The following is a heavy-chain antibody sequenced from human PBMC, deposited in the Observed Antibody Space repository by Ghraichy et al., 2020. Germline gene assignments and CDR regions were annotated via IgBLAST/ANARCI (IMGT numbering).Heavy chain of an antibody. CDR1: GFTISGNY. V-gene: IGHV3-53*01. CDR2: TYSGGST. D-gene: IGHD6-13*01. J-gene: IGHJ6*02. CDR3: ARDLGSTWYGTGLDV. Sequence: GALRLSCAASGFTISGNYISWVRQAPGKGLEWVSITYSGGSTYFADSVKGRFTISRDNSKNTLYLQMNSLRVEDTAVYYCARDLGSTWYGTGLDVWGQGTTVTVS.